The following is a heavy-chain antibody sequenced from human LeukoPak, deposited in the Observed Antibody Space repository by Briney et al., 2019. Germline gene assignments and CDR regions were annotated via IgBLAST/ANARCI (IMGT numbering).Heavy chain of an antibody. D-gene: IGHD3-9*01. J-gene: IGHJ4*02. CDR3: TRPLSSDIWFASH. V-gene: IGHV3-21*01. Sequence: KAGGSLRLSGAASGFTFSSYCMNWVRQAPGKGLEWVSSINSNIRSTYYADSVKGRFTISRDNAKNSLHLQMDSLRAEDTAVYYCTRPLSSDIWFASHWGQGTLVTVSS. CDR1: GFTFSSYC. CDR2: INSNIRST.